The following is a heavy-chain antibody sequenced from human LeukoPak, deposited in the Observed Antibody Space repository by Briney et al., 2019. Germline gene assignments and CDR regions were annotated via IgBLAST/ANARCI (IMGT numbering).Heavy chain of an antibody. CDR3: TTGPFDYYGSASYLANGMDV. CDR2: IKSKTDGGTT. CDR1: GFSFSDAW. D-gene: IGHD3-10*01. J-gene: IGHJ6*02. Sequence: GGSLRLSCVASGFSFSDAWMTWVRQAPGKGLEWVGRIKSKTDGGTTDYTAPVKGRFTISRDDSKNTLYLQMNSLKTEDTAVYYCTTGPFDYYGSASYLANGMDVWGQGTTVTVSS. V-gene: IGHV3-15*01.